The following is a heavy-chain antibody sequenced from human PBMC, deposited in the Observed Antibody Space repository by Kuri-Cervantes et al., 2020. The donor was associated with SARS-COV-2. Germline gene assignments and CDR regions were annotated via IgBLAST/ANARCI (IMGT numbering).Heavy chain of an antibody. D-gene: IGHD6-19*01. CDR2: ISYDGSNK. J-gene: IGHJ5*02. CDR3: AKSSGTAEGGFDP. V-gene: IGHV3-30*18. Sequence: LSLTCAASGFTFSSYGMNWVRQAPGKGLEGVAVISYDGSNKYYAASVKGRFTISRDDSKNTLYPQMNSLRAEDTAVYYCAKSSGTAEGGFDPWGQGTLVTVSS. CDR1: GFTFSSYG.